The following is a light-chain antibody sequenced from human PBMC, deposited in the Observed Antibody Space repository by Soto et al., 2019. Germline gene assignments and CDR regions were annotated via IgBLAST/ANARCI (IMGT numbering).Light chain of an antibody. Sequence: DIQMTQSPSTLSASVGDGVTITCRASQNISVWLAWYQQRPGKAPKFLIYDASNLETGVSSRFSGSGAGTAFTLPIRSRQPDDFVTYYCHQYDSSSPTFGQGTKLEIK. J-gene: IGKJ2*01. CDR1: QNISVW. V-gene: IGKV1-5*01. CDR3: HQYDSSSPT. CDR2: DAS.